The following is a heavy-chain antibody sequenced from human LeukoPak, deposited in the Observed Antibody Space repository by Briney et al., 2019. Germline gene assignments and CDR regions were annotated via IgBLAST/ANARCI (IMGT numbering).Heavy chain of an antibody. J-gene: IGHJ3*01. CDR3: TRGLSMTHNDFDL. CDR1: GFTFGNHF. CDR2: INPDGTTT. D-gene: IGHD2-8*01. V-gene: IGHV3-74*01. Sequence: GGSLRLSCAASGFTFGNHFMHWVRQAPGKGLLWVSRINPDGTTTYHADSVKGRFTVSRDNADNALYLQMHNLRVEDTALYYCTRGLSMTHNDFDLWGQGTLVTVSS.